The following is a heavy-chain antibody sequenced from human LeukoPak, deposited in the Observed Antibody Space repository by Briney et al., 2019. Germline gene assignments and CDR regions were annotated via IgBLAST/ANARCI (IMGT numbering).Heavy chain of an antibody. D-gene: IGHD6-19*01. Sequence: SETLSLTCTVSGGSISSYYLNWIRQPPGKGLEWIGYIYHSGSTNYNPSLKSRVIISVDTSKNQFSLKLSSVTAADTAVYYCARDNGGSGWHWFDPWGQGTLVPVSS. CDR3: ARDNGGSGWHWFDP. CDR1: GGSISSYY. CDR2: IYHSGST. V-gene: IGHV4-59*01. J-gene: IGHJ5*02.